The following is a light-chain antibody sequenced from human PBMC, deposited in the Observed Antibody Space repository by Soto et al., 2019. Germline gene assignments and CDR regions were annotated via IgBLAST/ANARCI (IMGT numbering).Light chain of an antibody. Sequence: QSVLTQPLSASGSPGQSVTISCTGTNNDVGRYNYVSWYQQHPGKAPKVIISDVSERPSGVPDRFSGSKSGNTASLTVSGLQAEDEADYYCSSYAGSNIWVFGGGTQLTVL. CDR1: NNDVGRYNY. V-gene: IGLV2-8*01. CDR3: SSYAGSNIWV. CDR2: DVS. J-gene: IGLJ3*02.